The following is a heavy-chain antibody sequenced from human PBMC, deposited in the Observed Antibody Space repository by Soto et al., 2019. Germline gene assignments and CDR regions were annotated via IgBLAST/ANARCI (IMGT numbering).Heavy chain of an antibody. Sequence: QVQLVQSGAEVKKPGSSLKVSCKASGGTFSSYTISWARQAPGQGRAWMGWIIPILGTANYAQQFQGRATITADKSTSTAYMELSSLRSEDTAVYYCARANYGDYAWGYFDLWGGGALVTVSS. D-gene: IGHD4-17*01. CDR2: IIPILGTA. CDR3: ARANYGDYAWGYFDL. J-gene: IGHJ2*01. CDR1: GGTFSSYT. V-gene: IGHV1-69*08.